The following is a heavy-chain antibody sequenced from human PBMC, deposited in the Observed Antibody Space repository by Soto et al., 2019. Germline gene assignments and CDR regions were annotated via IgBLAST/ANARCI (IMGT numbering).Heavy chain of an antibody. CDR1: GGSISSSNW. V-gene: IGHV4-4*02. CDR2: IYHSGST. J-gene: IGHJ5*02. CDR3: ARQLARPGFDP. Sequence: QVQLQESGPGLVKPSGTLSLTCAVSGGSISSSNWWSWVRQPPGKGLEWIGEIYHSGSTNYNPSLMSRVTRSVDKSRTQFSLKLSSVTAADTAVYYCARQLARPGFDPWGQGTLVTVSS.